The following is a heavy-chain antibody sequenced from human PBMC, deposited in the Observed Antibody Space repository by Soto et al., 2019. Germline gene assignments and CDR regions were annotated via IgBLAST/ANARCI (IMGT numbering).Heavy chain of an antibody. CDR1: GLTFSRCE. J-gene: IGHJ4*02. D-gene: IGHD3-10*02. CDR3: ASVKRPVHNDVAS. V-gene: IGHV3-48*03. Sequence: PGGSLRLSCAASGLTFSRCEMNWVRQAPGKGLEWVSYIDSSGSTIYYADSVRGRFIISRDNAKNSLYLQMNSLRAEDTAVYYCASVKRPVHNDVASWGQGTLVTVSS. CDR2: IDSSGSTI.